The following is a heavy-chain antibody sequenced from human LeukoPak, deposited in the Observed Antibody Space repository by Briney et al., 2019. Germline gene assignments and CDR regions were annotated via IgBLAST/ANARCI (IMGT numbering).Heavy chain of an antibody. D-gene: IGHD3-22*01. CDR1: GDSISSYY. CDR2: IYYSGST. CDR3: ARGGPNSSGYAGDGFDI. Sequence: SETLSLTCTVSGDSISSYYWSWIRRSPGKGLDWIGYIYYSGSTNYIPSLKSRVTISVDTSKNQIYLRLSSVTAADTAVYYCARGGPNSSGYAGDGFDIWGQGTVVTVSS. J-gene: IGHJ3*02. V-gene: IGHV4-59*01.